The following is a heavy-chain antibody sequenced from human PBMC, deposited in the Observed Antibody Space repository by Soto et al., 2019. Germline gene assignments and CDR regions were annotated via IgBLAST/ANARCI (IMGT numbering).Heavy chain of an antibody. Sequence: QVQLVQSGAEVKKPGSSVKVSCKASGGTFSSYAISWVRQAPGQGLEWMGGIIPIFGTANYAQKFQGRVTITADKSTSTAYMELSSLRSEDTAVYYCARSVTIFGVVASIYYYYGMDVWGQGTTVTVSS. CDR2: IIPIFGTA. V-gene: IGHV1-69*06. D-gene: IGHD3-3*01. CDR3: ARSVTIFGVVASIYYYYGMDV. CDR1: GGTFSSYA. J-gene: IGHJ6*02.